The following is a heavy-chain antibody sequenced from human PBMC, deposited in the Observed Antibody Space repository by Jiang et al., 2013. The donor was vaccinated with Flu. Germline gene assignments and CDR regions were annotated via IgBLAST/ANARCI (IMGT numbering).Heavy chain of an antibody. CDR3: ARTLIAVAGFRFDP. J-gene: IGHJ5*02. Sequence: KSRVTISVDTSKNQFSLKLSSVTAADTAVYYCARTLIAVAGFRFDPWGQGTLVTVSS. D-gene: IGHD6-19*01. V-gene: IGHV4-30-2*04.